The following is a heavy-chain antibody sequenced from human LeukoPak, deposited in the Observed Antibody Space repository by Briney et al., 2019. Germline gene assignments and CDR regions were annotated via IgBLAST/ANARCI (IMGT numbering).Heavy chain of an antibody. CDR2: ISSYGDPV. CDR1: GFTFSDYY. CDR3: AKDWPIVWSGYFDH. Sequence: GGSLRLSCAASGFTFSDYYMTWIRQAPGKALEWISYISSYGDPVYYADSVKGRFTISRDNAKNSLYLQMNSLRAEDTAVYYCAKDWPIVWSGYFDHWGQGTLVTVSS. J-gene: IGHJ4*02. D-gene: IGHD3-3*01. V-gene: IGHV3-11*04.